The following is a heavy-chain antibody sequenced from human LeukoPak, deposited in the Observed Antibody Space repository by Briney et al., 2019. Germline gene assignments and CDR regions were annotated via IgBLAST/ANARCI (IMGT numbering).Heavy chain of an antibody. Sequence: AAVKVSCKASGYTFTSYYMHWVRQAPVQGLERMGIINPSGGSTSYAQKFQGRVTMTRDMSTSTVYMELSSLRSEDAAVYYCARVERTADSYYFDYWGQGTLVTVSS. D-gene: IGHD6-13*01. CDR1: GYTFTSYY. CDR3: ARVERTADSYYFDY. V-gene: IGHV1-46*01. CDR2: INPSGGST. J-gene: IGHJ4*02.